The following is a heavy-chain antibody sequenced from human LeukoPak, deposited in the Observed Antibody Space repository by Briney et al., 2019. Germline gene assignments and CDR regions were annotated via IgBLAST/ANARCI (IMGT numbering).Heavy chain of an antibody. V-gene: IGHV4-34*01. CDR3: ARDRWTYYYGSSGYFDY. Sequence: SETLSLTCAVYGGSFSGYYWSWIRQPPGKGLEWIGEINHSGSTNYNPSLKSRVTMSVDTSKNQFSLKLSSVTAADTAVYYCARDRWTYYYGSSGYFDYWGQGTLVTVSS. D-gene: IGHD3-22*01. J-gene: IGHJ4*02. CDR1: GGSFSGYY. CDR2: INHSGST.